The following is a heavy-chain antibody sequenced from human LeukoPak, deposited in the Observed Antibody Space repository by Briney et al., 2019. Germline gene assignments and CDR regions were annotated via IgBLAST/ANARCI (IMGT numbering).Heavy chain of an antibody. CDR1: GGSISSSDYY. D-gene: IGHD5-12*01. CDR2: ISYSGST. V-gene: IGHV4-39*01. CDR3: ARRGISGNDAFDY. Sequence: SETPSLTCTVSGGSISSSDYYWDWIRQAPGKGLEWIASISYSGSTYYNPSLKSQVTISVDTPKNQFSLKLSSVTAADTSVYYYARRGISGNDAFDYWVQGTLATVSS. J-gene: IGHJ4*02.